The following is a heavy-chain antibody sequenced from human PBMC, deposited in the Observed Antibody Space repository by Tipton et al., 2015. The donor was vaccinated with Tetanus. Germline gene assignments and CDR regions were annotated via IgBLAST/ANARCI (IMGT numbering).Heavy chain of an antibody. D-gene: IGHD4-17*01. V-gene: IGHV4-61*01. J-gene: IGHJ4*02. CDR2: VSYSGRT. Sequence: GASISSIYSWNWIRQPPGKGLEWLAYVSYSGRTNSNYSLKSRITISQDTSKNQFSLKLTSVTAADTAVYYCARDERYGDYAYWGQGALVTVSS. CDR1: GASISSIYS. CDR3: ARDERYGDYAY.